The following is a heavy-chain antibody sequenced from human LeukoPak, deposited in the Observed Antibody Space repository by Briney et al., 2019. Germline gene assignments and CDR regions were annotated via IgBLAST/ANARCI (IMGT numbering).Heavy chain of an antibody. Sequence: SETLSLICTVSGGSISSSSYYWGWLRQPPGKGLEGIGSIYYSGSTYYNPSLKSRVTISVDTSKNQFSLKLSSVTAADTAVYYCARESDYYGMDVWGQGTTVTVSS. J-gene: IGHJ6*02. CDR2: IYYSGST. CDR1: GGSISSSSYY. CDR3: ARESDYYGMDV. V-gene: IGHV4-39*02.